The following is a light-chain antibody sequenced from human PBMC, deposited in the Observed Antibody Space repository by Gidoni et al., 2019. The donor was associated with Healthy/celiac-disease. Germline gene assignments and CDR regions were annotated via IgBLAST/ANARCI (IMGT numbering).Light chain of an antibody. J-gene: IGKJ4*01. CDR2: AAS. Sequence: DIQMTQSPSSLSASVGDRVTITCRESQSISSYLNWYQQKPGKAPKLLIYAASSLQSGVPSRFSGSGYGTDFTLTISSLQTEDFATYYCQQSYSTTPLTLGGGTKVEIK. V-gene: IGKV1-39*01. CDR1: QSISSY. CDR3: QQSYSTTPLT.